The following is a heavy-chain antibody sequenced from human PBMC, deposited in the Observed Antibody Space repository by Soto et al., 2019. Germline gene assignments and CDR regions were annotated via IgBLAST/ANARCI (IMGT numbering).Heavy chain of an antibody. CDR2: INAGNGNT. V-gene: IGHV1-3*01. J-gene: IGHJ6*03. D-gene: IGHD6-13*01. CDR1: GYTFTSYA. CDR3: ARDSTGYSSSWLYYYYYFMDV. Sequence: QVQLVQSGAEVKKPGASVKVSCKASGYTFTSYAMHWVRQAPGQSLEWMGWINAGNGNTKYSQMFQGRVTITRDTSAGTAYVELSSLRSEDTAVYYCARDSTGYSSSWLYYYYYFMDVWGKGTTVTVSS.